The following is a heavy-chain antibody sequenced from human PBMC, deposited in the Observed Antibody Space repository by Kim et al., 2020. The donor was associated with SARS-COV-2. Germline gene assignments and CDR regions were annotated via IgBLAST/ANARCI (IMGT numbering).Heavy chain of an antibody. J-gene: IGHJ4*02. V-gene: IGHV3-7*03. CDR3: ARDPDSFDF. CDR2: ET. D-gene: IGHD3-22*01. Sequence: ETYSVDSVKGRFTISRDNAKNSLFLQMNSLRAEDTAVYYCARDPDSFDFWGQGALVTVSS.